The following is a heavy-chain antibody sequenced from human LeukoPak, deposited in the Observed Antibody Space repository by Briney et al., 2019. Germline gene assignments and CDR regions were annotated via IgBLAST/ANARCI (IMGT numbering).Heavy chain of an antibody. D-gene: IGHD6-13*01. V-gene: IGHV1-2*02. CDR2: INPNSGGT. CDR3: ARDQLATEQLIYFDL. CDR1: GYTFTGYY. Sequence: ASVKVSCKASGYTFTGYYMHWVRQAPGQGLEWMGWINPNSGGTNYAQKFQGRVTMTRDTSISTAYMELSRLRSDDTAVYYCARDQLATEQLIYFDLWGRGTLVTVSS. J-gene: IGHJ2*01.